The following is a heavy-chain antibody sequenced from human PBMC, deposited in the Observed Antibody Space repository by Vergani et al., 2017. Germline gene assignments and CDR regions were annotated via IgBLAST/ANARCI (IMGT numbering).Heavy chain of an antibody. D-gene: IGHD3-22*01. J-gene: IGHJ4*02. Sequence: EVQLVQSGAEVQKPGESLKISCQISGYSFTKYWIGWVRQMPGKGLEWMGIIHPADSDTRYSPSFQVQVTISVDKSISTAYLQRSSLRDSDSAMYYCARLYGRDSSGSKYFDYWGQGTLVTVSS. V-gene: IGHV5-51*01. CDR3: ARLYGRDSSGSKYFDY. CDR1: GYSFTKYW. CDR2: IHPADSDT.